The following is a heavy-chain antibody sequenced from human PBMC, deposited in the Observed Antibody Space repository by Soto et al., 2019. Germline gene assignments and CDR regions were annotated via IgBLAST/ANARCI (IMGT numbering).Heavy chain of an antibody. J-gene: IGHJ4*02. CDR1: RFTFSSYD. CDR2: ISCSDGST. CDR3: AQVIVGAAACIGDFDY. V-gene: IGHV3-23*01. Sequence: EVQLLESGGGLVQPGGSLRLSCAASRFTFSSYDMSWVRQAPGTGLEWISAISCSDGSTYYADSVKGRFTISRDNSKNTLHLQMNRLRAEETAVYYCAQVIVGAAACIGDFDYWGQGTLVTVSS. D-gene: IGHD6-13*01.